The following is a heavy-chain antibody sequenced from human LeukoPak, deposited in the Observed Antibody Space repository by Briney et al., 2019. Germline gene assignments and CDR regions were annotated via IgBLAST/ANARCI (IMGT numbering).Heavy chain of an antibody. CDR1: GGSISSYY. Sequence: SETLSPTCTVSGGSISSYYWSWIRQPPGKGLEWIGYIYYSGSTNYNPSLKSRVTISVDTSKNQFSLKLSSVTAADTAVYYCARGGQYSSSWYGLSPYFDYWGQGTLVTVSS. CDR2: IYYSGST. CDR3: ARGGQYSSSWYGLSPYFDY. D-gene: IGHD6-13*01. J-gene: IGHJ4*02. V-gene: IGHV4-59*01.